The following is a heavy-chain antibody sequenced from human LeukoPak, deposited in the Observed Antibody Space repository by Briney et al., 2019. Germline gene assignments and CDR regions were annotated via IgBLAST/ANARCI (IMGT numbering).Heavy chain of an antibody. V-gene: IGHV1-69*01. CDR2: IIPIFGTA. Sequence: ASVKVSCKASGGTFSSYAISWVRQAPGQGLEWMGGIIPIFGTANYAQKFQGRVTITADESTSTAYMELSSLRSEDTAVYYCARDLGYSYGSRWFDPWGQGTLVTVSS. CDR3: ARDLGYSYGSRWFDP. D-gene: IGHD5-18*01. J-gene: IGHJ5*02. CDR1: GGTFSSYA.